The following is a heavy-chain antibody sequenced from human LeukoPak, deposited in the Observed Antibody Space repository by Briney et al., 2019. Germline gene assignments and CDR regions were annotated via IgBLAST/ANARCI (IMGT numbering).Heavy chain of an antibody. Sequence: GGSLRLSRAASGFTFNTYVMSWVRQAPGKGLEWVSGISGSGGSTDYADSVKGRFTISRDNSKNTLYLQMNSLRAEDTAVYFCAKGCCPIDYWGQGTLVTVSS. J-gene: IGHJ4*02. CDR2: ISGSGGST. V-gene: IGHV3-23*01. D-gene: IGHD2-8*01. CDR3: AKGCCPIDY. CDR1: GFTFNTYV.